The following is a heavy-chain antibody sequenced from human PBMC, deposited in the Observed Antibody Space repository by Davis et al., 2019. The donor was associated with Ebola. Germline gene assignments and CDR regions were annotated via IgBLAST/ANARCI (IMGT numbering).Heavy chain of an antibody. J-gene: IGHJ6*02. V-gene: IGHV1-46*01. D-gene: IGHD5/OR15-5a*01. Sequence: ASVKISCKASGYTFTGYYMHWVRQAPGQGLEWMGIINPSGGSTSYAQKFQGRVTMTRDTSTSTVYMELSSLRSEDTAVYYCARPGVSYYYGMDVWGQGTTVTVSS. CDR2: INPSGGST. CDR1: GYTFTGYY. CDR3: ARPGVSYYYGMDV.